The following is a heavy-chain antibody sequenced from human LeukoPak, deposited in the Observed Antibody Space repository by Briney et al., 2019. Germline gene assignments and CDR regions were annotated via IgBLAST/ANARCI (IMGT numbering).Heavy chain of an antibody. D-gene: IGHD6-13*01. Sequence: SQTLSLTCTVSGGSISSGDYYWSWIRQPPGKGLEWMGYIYYSGGTYYNPSLKSRVTISVDTSKNQFSLKLSSVTAADTAVYYCARVVAAAAVDYWGQGTLVTVSS. J-gene: IGHJ4*02. CDR2: IYYSGGT. V-gene: IGHV4-30-4*01. CDR3: ARVVAAAAVDY. CDR1: GGSISSGDYY.